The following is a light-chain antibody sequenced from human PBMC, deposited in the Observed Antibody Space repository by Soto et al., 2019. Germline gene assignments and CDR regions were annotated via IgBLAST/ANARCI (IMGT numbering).Light chain of an antibody. V-gene: IGKV1-5*03. J-gene: IGKJ1*01. CDR1: QSINSW. CDR3: QQYNSFWT. Sequence: DIQMTQSPSTLSASVGDGVTITCRASQSINSWLAWYQQKPGKAPKLLIYKTSSLESGVPSRFSGSGAGTEFTLTISSLQPDDFATYYCQQYNSFWTFGQGTKVETK. CDR2: KTS.